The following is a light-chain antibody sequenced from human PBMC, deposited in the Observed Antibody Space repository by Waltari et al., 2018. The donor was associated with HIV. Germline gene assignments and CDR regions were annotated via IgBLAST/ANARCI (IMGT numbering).Light chain of an antibody. V-gene: IGLV1-51*01. CDR2: DNN. CDR1: SSNIGNNF. Sequence: QSVLTQPPSVSAAPGQKVTISCSGSSSNIGNNFVSWYQQLPGTAPKLLIYDNNKRPSGSPDRFSGSTSGTSATLGITGLQTGDDADYYCGTWESSLSVWVFGGGTNLTVL. CDR3: GTWESSLSVWV. J-gene: IGLJ3*02.